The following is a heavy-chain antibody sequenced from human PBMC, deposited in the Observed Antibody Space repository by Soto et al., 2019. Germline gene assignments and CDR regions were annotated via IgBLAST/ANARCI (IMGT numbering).Heavy chain of an antibody. CDR3: ARDTSSSQGYYYYGMDV. Sequence: SQTLSPTCVISGDSVSSNSAAWNWIRQSPSRDLEWLGMTYYRSKWYNYYVVSVKSRITINPDTSKNQFSLQLNPVTPEDTAVYYCARDTSSSQGYYYYGMDVWGQGTTVTVSS. CDR2: TYYRSKWYN. J-gene: IGHJ6*02. V-gene: IGHV6-1*01. CDR1: GDSVSSNSAA. D-gene: IGHD6-6*01.